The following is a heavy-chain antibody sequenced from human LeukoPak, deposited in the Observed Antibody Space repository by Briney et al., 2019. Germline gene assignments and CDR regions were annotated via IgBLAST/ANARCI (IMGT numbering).Heavy chain of an antibody. CDR3: ARDSGRYDFWSGYRPLYYFDY. J-gene: IGHJ4*02. V-gene: IGHV1-18*01. Sequence: EASVKVSCKASGYTFTSYGISWVRQAPGQGLEWMGWISAYNGNTNYAQKLQGRVTMTTDTSTSAAYMELRSLRSDDTAVYYCARDSGRYDFWSGYRPLYYFDYWGQGTLVTVSS. CDR2: ISAYNGNT. CDR1: GYTFTSYG. D-gene: IGHD3-3*01.